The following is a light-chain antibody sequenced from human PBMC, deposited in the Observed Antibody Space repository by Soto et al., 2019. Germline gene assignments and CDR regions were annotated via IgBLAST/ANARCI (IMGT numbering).Light chain of an antibody. CDR1: QTISSW. CDR2: KAS. J-gene: IGKJ4*01. CDR3: QQYYYTPLT. V-gene: IGKV1-5*03. Sequence: DIQMTQSPSTLSGSVGDRVTITCRAIQTISSWLAWYQQKPGKAPKLLIYKASTLKSGVPSRFSGSGSGTEFTLTISSLQAEDVALYYCQQYYYTPLTFGGGTKVDIK.